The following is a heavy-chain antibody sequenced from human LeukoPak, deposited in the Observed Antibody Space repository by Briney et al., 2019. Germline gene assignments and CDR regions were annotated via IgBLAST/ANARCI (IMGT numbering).Heavy chain of an antibody. Sequence: ASVKVSCKASGYTFTSYDINWVRQAPGKGLEWMGGFDPEDGETIYAQKFQGRVTMTEDTSTDTAYMELSSLRSEDTAVYYCATGRGTMARGVITPYYFDYWGQGTLVTVSS. CDR1: GYTFTSYD. J-gene: IGHJ4*02. D-gene: IGHD3-10*01. CDR3: ATGRGTMARGVITPYYFDY. CDR2: FDPEDGET. V-gene: IGHV1-24*01.